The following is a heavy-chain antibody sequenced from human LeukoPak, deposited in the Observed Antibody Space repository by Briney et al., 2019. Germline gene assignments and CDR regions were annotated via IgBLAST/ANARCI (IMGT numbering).Heavy chain of an antibody. CDR2: IKQDGRDK. J-gene: IGHJ4*02. D-gene: IGHD3-22*01. Sequence: PGGSLRLSCSVSGFTFSNYYMSWVRQAPGKGLEWVANIKQDGRDKFYVDSVKGRFTISRDNARNSLYLQMNSLRADDTAVYYCAREGSSYDSSDTMGTYWGQGTLVTVSS. CDR3: AREGSSYDSSDTMGTY. CDR1: GFTFSNYY. V-gene: IGHV3-7*01.